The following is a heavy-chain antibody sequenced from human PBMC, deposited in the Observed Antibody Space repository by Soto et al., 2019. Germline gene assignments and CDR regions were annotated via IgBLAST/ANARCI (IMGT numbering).Heavy chain of an antibody. CDR2: IWYDGSNK. D-gene: IGHD5-18*01. CDR1: GFTFSSYG. V-gene: IGHV3-33*01. J-gene: IGHJ6*02. CDR3: ARELRGYSYFAYYGMDV. Sequence: QVQLVESGGGVVQPGRSLRLSCAASGFTFSSYGTHWVRQAPGKGLEWVAVIWYDGSNKYYADSVKGRFTISRDNSKNTLYLQMNSLRAEDTAVYYCARELRGYSYFAYYGMDVWGQGTTVTVSS.